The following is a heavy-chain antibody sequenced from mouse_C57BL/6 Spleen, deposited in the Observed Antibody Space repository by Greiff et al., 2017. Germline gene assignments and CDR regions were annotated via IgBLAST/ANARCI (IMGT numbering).Heavy chain of an antibody. CDR1: GYTFTSYW. CDR3: ARSTVVAHY. D-gene: IGHD1-1*01. CDR2: IDPSDSYT. V-gene: IGHV1-59*01. J-gene: IGHJ2*01. Sequence: QVQLKQPGAELVRPGTSVKLSCKASGYTFTSYWMHWVKQRPGQGLEWIGVIDPSDSYTNYNQKFKGKATLTVDTSSSTAYMQLSSLTSEDSAVYYCARSTVVAHYWGQGTTLTVSS.